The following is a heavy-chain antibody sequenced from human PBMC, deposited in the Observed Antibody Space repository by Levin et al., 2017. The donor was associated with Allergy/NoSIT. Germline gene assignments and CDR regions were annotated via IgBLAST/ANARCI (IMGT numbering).Heavy chain of an antibody. CDR3: ARAVTRIIDF. Sequence: PSETLSLTCDLSGASVSSDSAAWNWLRLSPSRGLEWLGRTYYRTTLYSDSAISLRSRITISPDTSTNQLSLQLNSVTPDVSGVYYCARAVTRIIDFWGQGTLVTVSA. J-gene: IGHJ4*02. V-gene: IGHV6-1*01. D-gene: IGHD2/OR15-2a*01. CDR1: GASVSSDSAA. CDR2: TYYRTTLYS.